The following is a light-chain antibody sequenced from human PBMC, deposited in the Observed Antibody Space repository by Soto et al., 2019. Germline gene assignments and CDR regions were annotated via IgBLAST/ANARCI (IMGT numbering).Light chain of an antibody. V-gene: IGKV3-11*01. CDR3: QQRRNWPPT. J-gene: IGKJ5*01. Sequence: VWAHPRGTLSLSTGERATLSCRASQSVGTYLAWYQQKPGQAPRLLIYDASNRATGIAPRFRGSGSGTDFTLTICSGEPEDFAVYICQQRRNWPPTSGQGTLLE. CDR2: DAS. CDR1: QSVGTY.